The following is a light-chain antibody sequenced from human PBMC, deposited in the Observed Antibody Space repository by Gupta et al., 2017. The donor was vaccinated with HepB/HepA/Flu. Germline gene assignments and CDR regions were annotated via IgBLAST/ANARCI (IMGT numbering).Light chain of an antibody. CDR3: QQSHSLPQT. Sequence: IQMTQSPSSLSASVGDRVTITCRASQSISSYLNWYQQKPGKAPNLLIYAASNLQSGAPSRFSRGGYGTDFTLTISRLQPEDFATYYCQQSHSLPQTFGQGTKLEIK. CDR1: QSISSY. CDR2: AAS. J-gene: IGKJ2*01. V-gene: IGKV1-39*01.